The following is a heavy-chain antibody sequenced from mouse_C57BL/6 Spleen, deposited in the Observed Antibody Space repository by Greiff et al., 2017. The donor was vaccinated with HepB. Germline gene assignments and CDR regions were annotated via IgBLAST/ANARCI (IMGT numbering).Heavy chain of an antibody. CDR2: IYTGDGDT. J-gene: IGHJ4*01. CDR1: GYAFSSYW. CDR3: ARKGSHYAMDY. V-gene: IGHV1-80*01. Sequence: VQLQQSGAELVKPGASVKISCKASGYAFSSYWMNWVKQRPGKGLEWIGQIYTGDGDTNYNGKFKGKATLTADKSSSTAYMQLSSLTSEDSAVYFCARKGSHYAMDYWGQGTSVTVSS.